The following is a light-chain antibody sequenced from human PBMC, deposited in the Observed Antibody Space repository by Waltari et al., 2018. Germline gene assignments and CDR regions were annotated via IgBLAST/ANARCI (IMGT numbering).Light chain of an antibody. J-gene: IGKJ2*01. CDR2: DAS. CDR3: QQYNDWST. V-gene: IGKV1D-13*01. CDR1: QSITNY. Sequence: IQMTQSPSSLSASVGDRVTITCRTSQSITNYLNWYQQKPGKAPKLLIYDASTLESGVPSRFSGSGSGTEFTLTISSLQPDDFATYYCQQYNDWSTFGQGTKLEI.